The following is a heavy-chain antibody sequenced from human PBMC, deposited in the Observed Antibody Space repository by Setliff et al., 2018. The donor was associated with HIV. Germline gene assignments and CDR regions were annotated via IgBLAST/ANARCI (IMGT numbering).Heavy chain of an antibody. CDR1: GYTFTKYG. D-gene: IGHD3-22*01. CDR2: INTNTENP. J-gene: IGHJ4*02. Sequence: VASVKVSCKASGYTFTKYGISWVRQAPGRGLEWLGWINTNTENPTYAQGFTGRFVFSLDTSVSAAFLQISSLKAEDTAVYYCARGPGYYDSSGYSNWGQGTLVTVSS. CDR3: ARGPGYYDSSGYSN. V-gene: IGHV7-4-1*02.